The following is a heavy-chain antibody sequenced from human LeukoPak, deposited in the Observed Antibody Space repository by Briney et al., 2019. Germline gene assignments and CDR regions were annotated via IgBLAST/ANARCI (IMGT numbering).Heavy chain of an antibody. CDR2: INPNSGGT. V-gene: IGHV1-2*02. J-gene: IGHJ4*02. D-gene: IGHD2-15*01. CDR1: GYTFTGYY. CDR3: ARGLRRGYCSGGSCYSVGY. Sequence: ASVKVSCKASGYTFTGYYMHWVRQAPGQGLEWMGWINPNSGGTNYAQKFQGRVTMTRDTSISTAYMELSRLRSDDTAVYYCARGLRRGYCSGGSCYSVGYWGQGTLVTVSS.